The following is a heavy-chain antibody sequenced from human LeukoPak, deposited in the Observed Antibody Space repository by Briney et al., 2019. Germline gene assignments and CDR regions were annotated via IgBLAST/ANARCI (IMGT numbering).Heavy chain of an antibody. J-gene: IGHJ3*02. CDR3: ARDLQAYDPGPWRVIPAGAFDI. D-gene: IGHD3-16*02. CDR2: ISYDGSNK. Sequence: PGGSLRLSCAASGFTFSSYAMHWVRQAPGKGLEWVAVISYDGSNKYYADSVKGRFTISRDNSKNTLYLQMNSLRAEDTAVYYCARDLQAYDPGPWRVIPAGAFDIWGQGTMVTVSS. V-gene: IGHV3-30*14. CDR1: GFTFSSYA.